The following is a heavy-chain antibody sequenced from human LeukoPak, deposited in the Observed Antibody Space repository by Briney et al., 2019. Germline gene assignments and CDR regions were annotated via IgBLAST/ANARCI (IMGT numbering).Heavy chain of an antibody. CDR2: ISSSGSTI. V-gene: IGHV3-48*01. CDR3: AELGITMIGGV. Sequence: GGSLRLSCAASGFTFSSYSMNWVRQAPGKGLEWVSSISSSGSTIYYADSVKGRFTVSRDNTKNILYLQMNSLRAEDTAVYYCAELGITMIGGVWAKGTTVTISS. CDR1: GFTFSSYS. D-gene: IGHD3-10*02. J-gene: IGHJ6*04.